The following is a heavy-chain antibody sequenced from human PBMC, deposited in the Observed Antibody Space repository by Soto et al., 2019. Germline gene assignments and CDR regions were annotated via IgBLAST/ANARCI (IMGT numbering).Heavy chain of an antibody. V-gene: IGHV1-2*04. Sequence: ASVKVSCKASGYTFTGYYMHWVRQAPGQGLEWMGWINPSSGGTNYAQKFQGWVTMTRDTSISTAYMELSRLRSDDTAVYYCARENRIWFGAASRAFDIWGQGTMVTVSS. CDR2: INPSSGGT. D-gene: IGHD3-10*01. CDR1: GYTFTGYY. CDR3: ARENRIWFGAASRAFDI. J-gene: IGHJ3*02.